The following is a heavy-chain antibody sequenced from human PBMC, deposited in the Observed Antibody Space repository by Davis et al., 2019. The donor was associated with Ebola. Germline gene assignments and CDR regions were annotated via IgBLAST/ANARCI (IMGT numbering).Heavy chain of an antibody. J-gene: IGHJ3*02. CDR3: AREGGRYYDSSGYVFDI. CDR1: GYGFTSYY. CDR2: INPITGGT. D-gene: IGHD3-22*01. Sequence: ASVKVSCKASGYGFTSYYMHWVRQAPGQGLEWMGIINPITGGTSYAQNFQVRVNMTRDTSTSTVYMELSSLRSEDTAVYYCAREGGRYYDSSGYVFDIWGQGTMVKVSS. V-gene: IGHV1-46*01.